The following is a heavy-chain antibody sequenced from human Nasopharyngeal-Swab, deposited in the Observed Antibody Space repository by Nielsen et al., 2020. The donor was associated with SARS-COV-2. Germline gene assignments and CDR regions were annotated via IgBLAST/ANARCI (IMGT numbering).Heavy chain of an antibody. Sequence: WTRQPPGKALEWLARIDWDDDKFYSTSLKTRLTISKDTSKNQVVLTMTNMDPVDTATYYCARTSTLTTYSSGWNDAFDIWGQGTMVTVSS. D-gene: IGHD6-19*01. CDR2: IDWDDDK. J-gene: IGHJ3*02. V-gene: IGHV2-70*04. CDR3: ARTSTLTTYSSGWNDAFDI.